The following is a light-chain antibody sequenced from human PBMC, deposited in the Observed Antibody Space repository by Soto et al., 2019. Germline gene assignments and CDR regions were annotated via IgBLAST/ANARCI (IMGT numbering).Light chain of an antibody. Sequence: EVVLTQSPATLSVSPGEGVTLSCRDSQGIGDTLAWYQHKPGQTPSLLXYDTSARATGVPARFSGSRSGPELTLTISSLEPEDFAVYYCQQRSNWPPITFGQGTRLEIK. CDR3: QQRSNWPPIT. V-gene: IGKV3D-11*03. CDR2: DTS. CDR1: QGIGDT. J-gene: IGKJ5*01.